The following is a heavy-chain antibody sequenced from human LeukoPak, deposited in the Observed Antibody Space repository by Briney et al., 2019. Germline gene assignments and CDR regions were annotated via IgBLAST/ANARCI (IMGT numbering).Heavy chain of an antibody. CDR3: ATGGNEFDY. D-gene: IGHD4-23*01. CDR2: INPSSGGT. Sequence: ASVKVSCKASGYTFSVYYMHWVRQAPGQGLEWMGWINPSSGGTNYAQKFQGRVTMTRDTSISTAYLELGRLKSDDTAVYYCATGGNEFDYWGQETLVTVSS. J-gene: IGHJ4*02. V-gene: IGHV1-2*02. CDR1: GYTFSVYY.